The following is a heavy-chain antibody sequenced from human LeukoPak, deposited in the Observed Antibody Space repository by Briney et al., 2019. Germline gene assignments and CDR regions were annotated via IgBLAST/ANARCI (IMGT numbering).Heavy chain of an antibody. Sequence: GGSLRLSCAASGFTFDDYAMHWVRQAPGKGLEWVSGITWNSGGIGYADSVKGRFTISRDNAKNSLYLQMNSLRPEDMALYYCAKSRSSSLSAFDIWGQGTMVTVSS. J-gene: IGHJ3*02. D-gene: IGHD6-13*01. CDR2: ITWNSGGI. CDR1: GFTFDDYA. V-gene: IGHV3-9*03. CDR3: AKSRSSSLSAFDI.